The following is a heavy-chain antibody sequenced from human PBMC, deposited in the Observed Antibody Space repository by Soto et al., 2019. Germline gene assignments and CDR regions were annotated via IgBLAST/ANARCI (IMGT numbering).Heavy chain of an antibody. V-gene: IGHV4-59*01. J-gene: IGHJ4*02. CDR1: GGSISSYY. Sequence: QVQLQESGPGLVKPSETLSLTCTVSGGSISSYYWSWIRQPPGKGLEWIGYIYYSGSTNYNPSLKSRVTISVDTSKNQFSLKLSSVTAADTAVYYCAGTMITFGGVIVPFDYWGQGTLVTVSS. CDR3: AGTMITFGGVIVPFDY. D-gene: IGHD3-16*02. CDR2: IYYSGST.